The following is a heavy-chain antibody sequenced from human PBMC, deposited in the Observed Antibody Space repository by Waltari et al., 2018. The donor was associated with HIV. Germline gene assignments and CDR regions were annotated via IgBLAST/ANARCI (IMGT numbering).Heavy chain of an antibody. J-gene: IGHJ6*02. Sequence: EVQLVESGGGLVKPGGSLRLSCAASGFTFSSYSMNWVRQAPGKGLEWVSSISSSSSYIYYADSVKGRFTISRDNAKNSLYLQMNSLRAEDTAVYYCARDYYDSSALGRGYYGMDVWGQGTTVTVSS. V-gene: IGHV3-21*01. D-gene: IGHD3-22*01. CDR1: GFTFSSYS. CDR3: ARDYYDSSALGRGYYGMDV. CDR2: ISSSSSYI.